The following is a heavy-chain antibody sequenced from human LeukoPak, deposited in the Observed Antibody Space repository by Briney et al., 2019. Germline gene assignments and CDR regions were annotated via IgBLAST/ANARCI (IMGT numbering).Heavy chain of an antibody. CDR2: IYSGGST. D-gene: IGHD6-6*01. CDR3: ARWGKEVSSSAFDI. J-gene: IGHJ3*02. Sequence: PGGSLSLSCAASGFTFSSYAMSWVRQAPGKGLEWVSVIYSGGSTYYADSVKGRFTISRHNSKNTLYLQMNSLRAEDTAVYYCARWGKEVSSSAFDIWGQGTMVTVSS. V-gene: IGHV3-53*04. CDR1: GFTFSSYA.